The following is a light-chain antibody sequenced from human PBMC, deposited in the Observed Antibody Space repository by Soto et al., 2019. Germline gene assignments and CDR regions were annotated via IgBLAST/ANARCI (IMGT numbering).Light chain of an antibody. CDR3: QQRSNWIT. V-gene: IGKV3-11*01. CDR2: DAS. J-gene: IGKJ5*01. CDR1: QSVSNY. Sequence: EVVLTQSPATLSLSLGERATLSCRASQSVSNYLAWYQKKPGQAPRLLIYDASNRATGIPARFSGSGSGTDFTLTISSLEPEDFAVYYCQQRSNWITFGQGTRLEIE.